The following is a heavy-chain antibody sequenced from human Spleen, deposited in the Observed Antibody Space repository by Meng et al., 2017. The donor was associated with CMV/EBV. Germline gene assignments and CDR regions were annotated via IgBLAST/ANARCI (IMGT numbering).Heavy chain of an antibody. V-gene: IGHV3-48*04. CDR3: VRDGFHDVSGYWLGYFDY. D-gene: IGHD3-22*01. CDR2: ISSSYNTI. J-gene: IGHJ4*02. CDR1: GFIFSNYN. Sequence: GGSLRLSCAASGFIFSNYNMNWVRRAPGKGLEWVSFISSSYNTIYYADSVKGRFTISRGNARNSLFLQMNSLRAEDTAVYYCVRDGFHDVSGYWLGYFDYWGQGTLVTVSS.